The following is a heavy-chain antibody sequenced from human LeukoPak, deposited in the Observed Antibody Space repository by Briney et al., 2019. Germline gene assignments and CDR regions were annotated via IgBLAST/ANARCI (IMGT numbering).Heavy chain of an antibody. D-gene: IGHD2-21*01. J-gene: IGHJ5*02. CDR2: IIPIFGTA. CDR1: GGTFSSYA. V-gene: IGHV1-69*01. Sequence: GSSVKVSCKASGGTFSSYAISWVRQAPGQGLEWMGGIIPIFGTANYAQKFQGRVTITADESTSTAYMELSSLRSEDTAVYYCDNFGGDGNSVIWFNPWGKETLVTVS. CDR3: DNFGGDGNSVIWFNP.